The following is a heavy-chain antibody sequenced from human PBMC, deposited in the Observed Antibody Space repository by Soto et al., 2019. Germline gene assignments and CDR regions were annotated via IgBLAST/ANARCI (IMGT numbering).Heavy chain of an antibody. D-gene: IGHD3-16*01. Sequence: GGSLRLSCAASGFTFSSYAMSWVRQAPGKGLEWVSVMSGSGSSTYYADSVKGRFTISRDSSKNTLYLQMNSLRVEDTALYYCAKDRRAGGNSAFYFDFWGQGAQVTVSS. CDR3: AKDRRAGGNSAFYFDF. CDR1: GFTFSSYA. J-gene: IGHJ4*02. CDR2: MSGSGSST. V-gene: IGHV3-23*01.